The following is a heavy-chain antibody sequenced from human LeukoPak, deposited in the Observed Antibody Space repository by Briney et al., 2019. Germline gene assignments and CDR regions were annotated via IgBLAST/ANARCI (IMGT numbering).Heavy chain of an antibody. Sequence: AGGSLILSCAASGFTFSTYGMHWVRQAPGKGLEWVAFIRYDGSNKFCADSVKGRFTISRDNSKNTLFLQMNSLRTADTAAYYCAKGDNSGYSYYFDYWGQGTLVTVSS. J-gene: IGHJ4*02. V-gene: IGHV3-30*02. CDR3: AKGDNSGYSYYFDY. D-gene: IGHD3-22*01. CDR1: GFTFSTYG. CDR2: IRYDGSNK.